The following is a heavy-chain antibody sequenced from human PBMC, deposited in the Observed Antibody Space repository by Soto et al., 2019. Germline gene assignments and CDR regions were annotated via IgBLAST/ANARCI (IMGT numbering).Heavy chain of an antibody. CDR3: ARWFGELLGYYYGMDV. Sequence: QVQLVQSGAEVKKPGSSVKVSCKASGGTFSNYAISWVRQAPGQGLEWMGGIIPIFGTASYAQKFQGRVTITADESTSIAYMELSSLRSEDTAMYYCARWFGELLGYYYGMDVWGQGTTVTVSS. CDR1: GGTFSNYA. D-gene: IGHD3-10*01. CDR2: IIPIFGTA. V-gene: IGHV1-69*01. J-gene: IGHJ6*02.